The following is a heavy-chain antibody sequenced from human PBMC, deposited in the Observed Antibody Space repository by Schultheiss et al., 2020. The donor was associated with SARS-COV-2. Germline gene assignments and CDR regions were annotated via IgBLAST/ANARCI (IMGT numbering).Heavy chain of an antibody. CDR3: ASVQPLGYCSGGSCYGAFDI. CDR2: ISSSGSTI. J-gene: IGHJ3*02. V-gene: IGHV3-48*03. Sequence: GGSLRLSCAASGFTFDDYGMSWVRQPAGKGLEWVSYISSSGSTIYYADSVKGRFTISRDNAKNSLYLQMNSLRAEDTAVYYCASVQPLGYCSGGSCYGAFDIWGQGTMVTVSS. CDR1: GFTFDDYG. D-gene: IGHD2-15*01.